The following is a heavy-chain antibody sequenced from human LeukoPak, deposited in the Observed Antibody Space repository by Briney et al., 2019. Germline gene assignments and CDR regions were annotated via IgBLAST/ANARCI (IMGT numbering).Heavy chain of an antibody. CDR2: ISYDGSNK. D-gene: IGHD5-18*01. CDR3: ARDDTADY. CDR1: GFTFSSYA. Sequence: GGSLRFSCAASGFTFSSYAMHWVRQAPGKGLEWVAVISYDGSNKYYADSVKGRFTISRDNSKNTLYLQMNSLRAEDTAVYYCARDDTADYWGQGTLVTVSS. V-gene: IGHV3-30*04. J-gene: IGHJ4*02.